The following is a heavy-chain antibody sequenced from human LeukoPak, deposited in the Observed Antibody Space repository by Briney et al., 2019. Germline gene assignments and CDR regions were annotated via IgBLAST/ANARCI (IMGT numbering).Heavy chain of an antibody. CDR1: GGSISSYY. CDR3: AREYSSSWYRGYFDY. V-gene: IGHV4-59*12. D-gene: IGHD6-13*01. Sequence: PSETLSLTCTVSGGSISSYYWSWIRQPPGKGLEWIGYIYYSGSTNYNPSLKSRVTISVDTSKNQFSLKLSSVTAADTAVYYCAREYSSSWYRGYFDYWGQGTLVTVSS. J-gene: IGHJ4*02. CDR2: IYYSGST.